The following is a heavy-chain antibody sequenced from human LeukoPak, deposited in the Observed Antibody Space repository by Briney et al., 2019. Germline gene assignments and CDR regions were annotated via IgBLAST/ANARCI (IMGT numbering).Heavy chain of an antibody. D-gene: IGHD5-12*01. J-gene: IGHJ4*02. CDR2: IKSKTDGGTT. CDR1: GFTFSNAW. V-gene: IGHV3-15*01. Sequence: GGSLRLSCAASGFTFSNAWMSWVRQAPGKGPEWVGRIKSKTDGGTTDYAAPVKGRFTISRDDSKNTLYLQMNSLKTEDTAVYYCTTDRMPDIVATDFDYWGQGTLVTVSS. CDR3: TTDRMPDIVATDFDY.